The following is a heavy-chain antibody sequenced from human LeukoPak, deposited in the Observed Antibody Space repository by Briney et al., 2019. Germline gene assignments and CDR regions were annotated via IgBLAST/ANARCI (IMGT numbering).Heavy chain of an antibody. Sequence: GGSLRLSCAASGFTFSSYAMSWVRQAPGKGLEWVSAISGSGGSTYCADSVKGRFTISRDNSKNTLYLQMNSLRAEDTAVYYCAKHPFPTHYFDYWGQGTLVTVSS. J-gene: IGHJ4*02. CDR1: GFTFSSYA. V-gene: IGHV3-23*01. CDR3: AKHPFPTHYFDY. CDR2: ISGSGGST. D-gene: IGHD4-17*01.